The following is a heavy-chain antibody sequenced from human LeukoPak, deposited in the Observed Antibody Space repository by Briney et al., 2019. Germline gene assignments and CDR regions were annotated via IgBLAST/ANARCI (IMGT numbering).Heavy chain of an antibody. J-gene: IGHJ4*02. CDR3: ASILTGRFDY. Sequence: GGSLRLSCAASEFTFSSDWMNWVRQAPGKGLVWVSRINSDGSSTSYADSVKGRFTISRDNAKNMLYLQMNSLRAEDTAVYYCASILTGRFDYWGQGTLVTVSS. V-gene: IGHV3-74*01. CDR2: INSDGSST. CDR1: EFTFSSDW. D-gene: IGHD3-9*01.